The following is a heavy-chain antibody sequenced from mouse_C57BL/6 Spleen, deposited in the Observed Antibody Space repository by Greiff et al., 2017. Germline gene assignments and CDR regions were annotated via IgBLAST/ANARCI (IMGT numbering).Heavy chain of an antibody. J-gene: IGHJ4*01. Sequence: EVKLQESGPGLVKPSQSLSLTCSVTGYSITSGYYWNWIRQFPGNKLEWMGYISYDGSNNYNPSLKNRISITRDTSKNQFFLKLNSVTTEDTATYYCARDGYYAMDYRGQGTSVTVSS. V-gene: IGHV3-6*01. CDR2: ISYDGSN. CDR3: ARDGYYAMDY. CDR1: GYSITSGYY.